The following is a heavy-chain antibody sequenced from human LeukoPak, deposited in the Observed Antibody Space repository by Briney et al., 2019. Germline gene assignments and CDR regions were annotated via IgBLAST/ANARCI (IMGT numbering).Heavy chain of an antibody. D-gene: IGHD2-21*02. CDR1: GFTFSSYA. CDR2: ISYDGSNK. Sequence: GRSLRLSCAASGFTFSSYAMHWVRQAPGKGLEWVAVISYDGSNKYYADSVKGRSTISRDNSKNTLYLQMNSLRAEDTAVYYCARELGSRVTELDYWGQGTLVTVSS. V-gene: IGHV3-30*04. J-gene: IGHJ4*02. CDR3: ARELGSRVTELDY.